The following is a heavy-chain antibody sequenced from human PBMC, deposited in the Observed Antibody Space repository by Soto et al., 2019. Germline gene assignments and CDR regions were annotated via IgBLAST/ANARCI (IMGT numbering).Heavy chain of an antibody. Sequence: QVQLVQSGAEVKKPGSSVKVSCKASGGTFSSYAISWVRQAPGQGLEWMGGIIPIFGTANYAQKFQGRVTITADESTSTAYMELSSLRSEDTAVYYCARRGTPAAISYYYYGMDVWGQGTTVTVSS. D-gene: IGHD2-2*02. CDR3: ARRGTPAAISYYYYGMDV. J-gene: IGHJ6*02. V-gene: IGHV1-69*01. CDR2: IIPIFGTA. CDR1: GGTFSSYA.